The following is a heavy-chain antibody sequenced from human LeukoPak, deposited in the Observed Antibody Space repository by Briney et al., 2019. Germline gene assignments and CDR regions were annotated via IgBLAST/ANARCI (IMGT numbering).Heavy chain of an antibody. V-gene: IGHV4-59*01. CDR3: GRAGVSSGYWSL. D-gene: IGHD3-22*01. J-gene: IGHJ4*02. CDR1: GGSISSYY. CDR2: IYYSGST. Sequence: PSETLSLTCTVSGGSISSYYWSWIRQPPGKGLEWIGYIYYSGSTNYNPSLKSRVTISVDTSKNQFSLKLTSLTAADTAVYYCGRAGVSSGYWSLWGQGTLVTVSS.